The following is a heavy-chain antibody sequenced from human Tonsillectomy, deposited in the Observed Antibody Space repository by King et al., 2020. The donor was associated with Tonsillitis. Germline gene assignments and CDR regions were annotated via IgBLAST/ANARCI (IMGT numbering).Heavy chain of an antibody. J-gene: IGHJ6*02. V-gene: IGHV3-11*01. Sequence: VQLVESGGGLVKPGGSLRLSCAASGFTFSDYYMSWIRQAPGKGLEWVSYISGSGTTIYYADSVKGRFTISRDNAKNSLYLQMNSLRAEDTAVYYCARDGMVRGAPAHYYYDGMDVWGQGTTVTVSS. D-gene: IGHD3-10*01. CDR1: GFTFSDYY. CDR2: ISGSGTTI. CDR3: ARDGMVRGAPAHYYYDGMDV.